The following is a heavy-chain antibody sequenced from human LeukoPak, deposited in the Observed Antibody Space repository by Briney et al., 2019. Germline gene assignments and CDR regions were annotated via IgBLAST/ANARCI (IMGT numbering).Heavy chain of an antibody. D-gene: IGHD3-22*01. V-gene: IGHV3-53*01. J-gene: IGHJ4*02. CDR1: GFTVSSNY. CDR3: ARGDYYDSSGYTPH. CDR2: IYSGGST. Sequence: PGGSLRLSCAASGFTVSSNYMSWVRQAPGKGLEWVSVIYSGGSTYYADSVKGRFTISRDNSKNTLYLQMNSLRAEDTAVYYCARGDYYDSSGYTPHWGQGTLVTVSS.